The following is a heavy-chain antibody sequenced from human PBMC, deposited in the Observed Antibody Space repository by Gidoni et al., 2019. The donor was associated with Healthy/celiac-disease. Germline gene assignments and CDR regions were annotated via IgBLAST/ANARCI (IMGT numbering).Heavy chain of an antibody. CDR3: ARRWWFGELSVGAGWFDP. CDR1: GGSISSSSYY. Sequence: QLQLQESGPGLVKPSETLSLPCTVSGGSISSSSYYWGWIRQPPGKGLEWIGSIYYSGSTYYNPTLKSRVTISVDTSKNQFSLKLSSVTAADTAVYYCARRWWFGELSVGAGWFDPWGQGTLVTVSS. D-gene: IGHD3-10*01. V-gene: IGHV4-39*01. J-gene: IGHJ5*02. CDR2: IYYSGST.